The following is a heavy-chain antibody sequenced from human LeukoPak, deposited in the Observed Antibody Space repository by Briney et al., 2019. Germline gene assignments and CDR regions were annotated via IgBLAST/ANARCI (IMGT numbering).Heavy chain of an antibody. J-gene: IGHJ3*02. Sequence: GGSLRLSCVASGFTFSGYGMHWVRQAPGKGLEWVAVIWYDGSKTYYADSVKGRFTIPRDHSKGTLYLQMSSLRVEDTAAYYCARYLGGRNAFDIWGQGTMVTVSS. CDR3: ARYLGGRNAFDI. CDR2: IWYDGSKT. V-gene: IGHV3-33*01. D-gene: IGHD3-16*01. CDR1: GFTFSGYG.